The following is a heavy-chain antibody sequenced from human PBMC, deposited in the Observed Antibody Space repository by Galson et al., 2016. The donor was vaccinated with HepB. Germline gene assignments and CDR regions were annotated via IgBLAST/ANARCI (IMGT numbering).Heavy chain of an antibody. CDR2: IWFDGSNI. J-gene: IGHJ6*02. CDR1: GFSFSNYG. Sequence: SLRLSCAASGFSFSNYGMHWVRQAPGKGLEWVAIIWFDGSNIYYGDSVKGRFTISRDNSKNTLYLQMNRLRAEDTAVYYCAGAPYDYYYYGLDVWGQGTTVTVSS. V-gene: IGHV3-33*01. D-gene: IGHD2-8*01. CDR3: AGAPYDYYYYGLDV.